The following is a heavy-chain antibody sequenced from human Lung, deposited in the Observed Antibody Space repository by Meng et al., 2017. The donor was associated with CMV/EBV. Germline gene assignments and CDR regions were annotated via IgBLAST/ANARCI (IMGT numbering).Heavy chain of an antibody. CDR3: ARDPSNTSGRYAYFDY. V-gene: IGHV1-18*01. Sequence: QLSLSGAEGKKPGASVRVSGNASGYTFTHHGIIWIRQAPGQGLEWMGWISCYNGDTNYAQKFQGRVTMTTDTSTSTAYMDLRSLRSDDTAVYYCARDPSNTSGRYAYFDYWGQGTLVTVSS. J-gene: IGHJ4*02. CDR2: ISCYNGDT. D-gene: IGHD6-19*01. CDR1: GYTFTHHG.